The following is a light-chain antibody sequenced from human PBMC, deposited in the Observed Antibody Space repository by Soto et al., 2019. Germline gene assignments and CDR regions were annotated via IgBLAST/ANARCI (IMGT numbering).Light chain of an antibody. J-gene: IGLJ1*01. CDR2: EGN. CDR1: SNDVGNYDL. V-gene: IGLV2-23*01. Sequence: QSALTQPASVSGSPGQSITISCTGTSNDVGNYDLVSWYQQHPGKAPKLMIYEGNKRPSGISNRFSGSKSGNTASLTISGLQAEDEADYYCCSYAGSSSYVFGTGTKLTVL. CDR3: CSYAGSSSYV.